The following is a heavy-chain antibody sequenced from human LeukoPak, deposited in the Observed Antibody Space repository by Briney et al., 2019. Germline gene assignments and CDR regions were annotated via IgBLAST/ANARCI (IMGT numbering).Heavy chain of an antibody. V-gene: IGHV4-59*01. CDR3: ASLRSYYYGMDV. J-gene: IGHJ6*02. CDR1: GGSISSYY. CDR2: IYYSGST. Sequence: SSETLSLTCTVSGGSISSYYWSWIRQPPGKGLEWIGYIYYSGSTNYNPSLKSRVTISVDTSKNQFSLKLSSVTAADTAVYYCASLRSYYYGMDVWGQGTTVTVFS.